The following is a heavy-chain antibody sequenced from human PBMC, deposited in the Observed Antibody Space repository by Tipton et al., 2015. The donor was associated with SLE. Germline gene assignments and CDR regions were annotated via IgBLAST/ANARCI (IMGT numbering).Heavy chain of an antibody. V-gene: IGHV4-34*01. D-gene: IGHD1-26*01. CDR3: ARGKIGGSYYGYIEY. Sequence: TLSLTCAISGGSFSGYAWSWIRQPPGKRLEWIGEISHSGSTNYNPSLKSRVTISVDTSKNRFSLKLSSVTAADTAVYYCARGKIGGSYYGYIEYWGPGTLVTISS. CDR2: ISHSGST. CDR1: GGSFSGYA. J-gene: IGHJ4*02.